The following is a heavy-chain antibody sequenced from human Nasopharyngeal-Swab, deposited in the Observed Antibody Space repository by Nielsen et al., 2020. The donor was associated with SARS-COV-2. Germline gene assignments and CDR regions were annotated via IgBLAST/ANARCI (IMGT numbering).Heavy chain of an antibody. Sequence: GESLKISCAASGFGFDDFGMTWVRQAPGKGLEWVSGLSWNGGNRVYADSVKGRFTISRDNAKNSLYLQMNSLRVEDTALYYCARVGHVDTSMSGAFDIWGQGTMVAVSS. D-gene: IGHD5-18*01. CDR2: LSWNGGNR. CDR1: GFGFDDFG. CDR3: ARVGHVDTSMSGAFDI. V-gene: IGHV3-20*04. J-gene: IGHJ3*02.